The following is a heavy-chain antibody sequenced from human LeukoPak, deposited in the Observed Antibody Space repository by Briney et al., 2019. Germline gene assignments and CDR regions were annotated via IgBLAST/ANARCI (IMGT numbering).Heavy chain of an antibody. CDR3: ARDPARLYSGYDYGHFDY. Sequence: SVKVSCKASGGTFSSYAISWVRQAPGQGLEWMGGIIPIFGTANYAQKFQGRVTITADKSTSTAHMELSSLRSEDTAVYYCARDPARLYSGYDYGHFDYWGQGTLVTVSS. D-gene: IGHD5-12*01. CDR1: GGTFSSYA. CDR2: IIPIFGTA. J-gene: IGHJ4*02. V-gene: IGHV1-69*06.